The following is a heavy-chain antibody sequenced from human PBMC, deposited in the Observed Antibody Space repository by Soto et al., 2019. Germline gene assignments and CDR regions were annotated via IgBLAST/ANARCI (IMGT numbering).Heavy chain of an antibody. CDR2: ISAYNGNT. J-gene: IGHJ5*02. D-gene: IGHD2-15*01. V-gene: IGHV1-18*01. CDR1: GGTFSSYG. Sequence: GASVKVSCKASGGTFSSYGISWVRQAPGQGLEWMGWISAYNGNTNYAQKLQGRVTMTTDTSTSTAYMELRSLRSDDTAVYYCARPTRFCSGGSCYSGWFDPWGQGTLVTVSS. CDR3: ARPTRFCSGGSCYSGWFDP.